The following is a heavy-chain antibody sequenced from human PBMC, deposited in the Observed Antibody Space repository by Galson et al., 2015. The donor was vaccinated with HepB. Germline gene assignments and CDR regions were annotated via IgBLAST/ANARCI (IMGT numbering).Heavy chain of an antibody. V-gene: IGHV3-30*03. Sequence: SLRLSCAAPGFTFNTYAMYWVRQAPGKGLEWVATISYDGTNRYYADSVKGRFTISRDNAKNSLYLQISSARAEDTALYYCARVADADYGDHSHFDYWGQGTRVTVSS. D-gene: IGHD4-17*01. J-gene: IGHJ4*02. CDR1: GFTFNTYA. CDR2: ISYDGTNR. CDR3: ARVADADYGDHSHFDY.